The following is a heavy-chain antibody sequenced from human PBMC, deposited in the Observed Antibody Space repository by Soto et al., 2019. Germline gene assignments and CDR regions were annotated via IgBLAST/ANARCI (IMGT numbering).Heavy chain of an antibody. CDR2: INHSGST. V-gene: IGHV4-34*01. CDR1: GGSFSGYY. D-gene: IGHD6-13*01. J-gene: IGHJ5*02. Sequence: PSETLSLTCAVYGGSFSGYYWSWIRQPPGKGLEWIGEINHSGSTNYNPSLKSRVTISVDTSKNQFSLKLSSVTAADTAVYYCARGVLLAGRYSSSWRSSWFDPWGQGTLVTVSS. CDR3: ARGVLLAGRYSSSWRSSWFDP.